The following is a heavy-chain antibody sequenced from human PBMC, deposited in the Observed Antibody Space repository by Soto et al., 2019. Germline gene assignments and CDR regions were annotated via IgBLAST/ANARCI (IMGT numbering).Heavy chain of an antibody. CDR1: GGTFSSHT. CDR2: IIPALGTA. V-gene: IGHV1-69*08. D-gene: IGHD4-17*01. J-gene: IGHJ2*01. CDR3: ARPDFGDDWYFEL. Sequence: QDQLVQSGAEVKKPGSSVKVSCKASGGTFSSHTFSWVRQAPGQGLEWMGRIIPALGTATYAQKFQGRVTITADESATTVYMELNSLRSEDTAVYYCARPDFGDDWYFELWGRGTLVTVSS.